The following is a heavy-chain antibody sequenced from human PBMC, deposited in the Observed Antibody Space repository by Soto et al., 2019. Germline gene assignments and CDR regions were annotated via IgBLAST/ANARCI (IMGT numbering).Heavy chain of an antibody. D-gene: IGHD3-9*01. CDR3: ARTLVLRYFDWFPAAFDI. CDR1: GGSISSYY. CDR2: IYYSGST. J-gene: IGHJ3*02. Sequence: SETLSLTCTVSGGSISSYYWSWIRQPPGKGLEWIGYIYYSGSTNYNPSLKSRVAISVDTSKNQFSLKLSSVTAADTAVYYCARTLVLRYFDWFPAAFDIWGQGTMVTVSS. V-gene: IGHV4-59*01.